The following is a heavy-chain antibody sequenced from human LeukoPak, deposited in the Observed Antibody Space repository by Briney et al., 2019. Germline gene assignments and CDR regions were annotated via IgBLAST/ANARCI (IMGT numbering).Heavy chain of an antibody. CDR3: ARLHYDFWGVNYYYYMDV. CDR1: GGSTSSYY. J-gene: IGHJ6*03. V-gene: IGHV4-59*01. CDR2: IYYSGST. Sequence: SETLSLTCTVSGGSTSSYYWSWIRQPPGKGLEWIGYIYYSGSTNYNPSLKSRVTISVDTSKNQFSLKLSSVTAADTAVYYCARLHYDFWGVNYYYYMDVWGKGTTVTVSS. D-gene: IGHD3-3*01.